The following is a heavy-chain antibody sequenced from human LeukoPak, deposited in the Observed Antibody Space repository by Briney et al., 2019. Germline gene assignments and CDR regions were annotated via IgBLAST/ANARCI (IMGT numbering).Heavy chain of an antibody. CDR3: ARGFDYYDSSGYSLDI. D-gene: IGHD3-22*01. J-gene: IGHJ3*02. CDR1: GYTFTGYY. V-gene: IGHV1-2*02. CDR2: INPNSGGT. Sequence: ASVKVSCKASGYTFTGYYMHWVRQAPGQGLEWMGWINPNSGGTNYAQKFLGRVTMTRDTSISTAYMELSRLRSDDTAVYYCARGFDYYDSSGYSLDIWGQGTMVTVSS.